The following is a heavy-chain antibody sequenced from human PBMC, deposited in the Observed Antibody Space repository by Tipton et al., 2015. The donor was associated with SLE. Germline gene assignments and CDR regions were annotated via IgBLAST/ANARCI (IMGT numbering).Heavy chain of an antibody. CDR3: ARDRSIAAAGTDAFDI. J-gene: IGHJ3*02. CDR2: ICTSGST. Sequence: TLSLTCTVSGGSISSYHWSWIRQPPGKGLEWIGYICTSGSTNYNPSLKSRVTISVDTSKNQFSLKLSSVTAADTAVYYCARDRSIAAAGTDAFDIWGQGTMVTVSS. CDR1: GGSISSYH. D-gene: IGHD6-13*01. V-gene: IGHV4-4*08.